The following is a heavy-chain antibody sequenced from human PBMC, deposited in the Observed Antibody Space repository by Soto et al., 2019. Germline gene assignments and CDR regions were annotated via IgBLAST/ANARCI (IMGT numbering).Heavy chain of an antibody. Sequence: GESLKISCKGSGYSFTNYWIGWVRQMPGKGLEWMGVIYPGDSDTRYSPSLQGQVTISADKSISTAYLQWSSLKASDTAMYYCARRRSGSFGPAVFDVWGQGTTLTVSS. V-gene: IGHV5-51*01. CDR3: ARRRSGSFGPAVFDV. CDR2: IYPGDSDT. D-gene: IGHD1-26*01. J-gene: IGHJ6*02. CDR1: GYSFTNYW.